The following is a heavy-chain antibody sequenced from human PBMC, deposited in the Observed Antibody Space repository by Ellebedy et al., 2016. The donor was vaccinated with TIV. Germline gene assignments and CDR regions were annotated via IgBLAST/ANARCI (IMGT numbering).Heavy chain of an antibody. CDR1: GFTFSGSA. CDR2: IRSKANSYAT. D-gene: IGHD3-10*01. J-gene: IGHJ6*03. Sequence: GESLKISXAASGFTFSGSAIHWVRQASGKGLEWVGRIRSKANSYATAYAASVKGRFTISRDDSKNTAYLQMNSLKTEDTAVYYCTKTQQYYGSGSYGYYYYYYMDVWGKGTTVTVSS. CDR3: TKTQQYYGSGSYGYYYYYYMDV. V-gene: IGHV3-73*01.